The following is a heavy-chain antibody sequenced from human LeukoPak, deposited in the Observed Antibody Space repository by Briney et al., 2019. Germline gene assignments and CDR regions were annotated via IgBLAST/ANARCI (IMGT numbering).Heavy chain of an antibody. D-gene: IGHD3-22*01. CDR3: ARGSQDSSGYSDY. CDR2: IIPIFGIA. V-gene: IGHV1-69*04. Sequence: ASVKVSCKASGGTFSSYAISWVRQVPGQGLEWMGRIIPIFGIANYAQKFQGRVTITADKSTSTAYMELSSLRSEDTAVYYCARGSQDSSGYSDYWGQGTLVTVSS. CDR1: GGTFSSYA. J-gene: IGHJ4*02.